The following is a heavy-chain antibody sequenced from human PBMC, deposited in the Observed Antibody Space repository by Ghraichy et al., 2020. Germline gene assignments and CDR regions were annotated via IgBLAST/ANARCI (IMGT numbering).Heavy chain of an antibody. Sequence: ASVKVSCKASGYTFTGYYMHWVRQAPGQGLEWMGWINPNSGGTNYAQKFQGRVTMTRDTSISTAYMELSRLRSDDTAVYYCARERPPKYSGYEAVYWGQGTLVTVSS. V-gene: IGHV1-2*02. CDR2: INPNSGGT. CDR1: GYTFTGYY. D-gene: IGHD5-12*01. CDR3: ARERPPKYSGYEAVY. J-gene: IGHJ4*02.